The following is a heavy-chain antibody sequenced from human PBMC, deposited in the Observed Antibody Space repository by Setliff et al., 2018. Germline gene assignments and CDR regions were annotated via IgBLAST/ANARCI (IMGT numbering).Heavy chain of an antibody. CDR2: ISHSGST. D-gene: IGHD3-22*01. CDR3: ARGAGWCCDSSGYYYDY. V-gene: IGHV4-34*01. CDR1: GGSFSDYY. J-gene: IGHJ4*02. Sequence: PSETLSLTCAVYGGSFSDYYWNWIRQPPGKGLEWIGEISHSGSTNYNPSLKSRVTISVDTSRNQFSLKLNSVTAADTAVYYCARGAGWCCDSSGYYYDYWGQGTLVTVSS.